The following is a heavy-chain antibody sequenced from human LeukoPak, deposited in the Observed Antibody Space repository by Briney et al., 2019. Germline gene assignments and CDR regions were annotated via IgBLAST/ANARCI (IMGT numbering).Heavy chain of an antibody. D-gene: IGHD1-26*01. V-gene: IGHV3-43*01. CDR1: GFTFDDYT. CDR3: LRDPNDDYSGD. CDR2: ISWDGAVT. J-gene: IGHJ4*02. Sequence: GGSLRLSCAASGFTFDDYTMHWVRQAPGKGLEWVSLISWDGAVTYYAFSVKGRFTISRDNAKDSLYLQMNSLRAEDTAIYYCLRDPNDDYSGDWGQGTLVTVSS.